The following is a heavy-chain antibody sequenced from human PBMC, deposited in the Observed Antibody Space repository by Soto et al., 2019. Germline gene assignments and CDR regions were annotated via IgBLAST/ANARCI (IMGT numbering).Heavy chain of an antibody. CDR2: IYWDDDK. D-gene: IGHD3-10*01. CDR3: AHGIMVRGVTPYNWFDP. J-gene: IGHJ5*02. Sequence: SGPTLVNPTETLTLTCTVSGFSLSTSGVGVGWIRQPPGKALEWLALIYWDDDKRYSPSLKSRLTITKDTSKNQVVLTMTNMDPVDTATYYCAHGIMVRGVTPYNWFDPWGQGTLVTVSS. CDR1: GFSLSTSGVG. V-gene: IGHV2-5*02.